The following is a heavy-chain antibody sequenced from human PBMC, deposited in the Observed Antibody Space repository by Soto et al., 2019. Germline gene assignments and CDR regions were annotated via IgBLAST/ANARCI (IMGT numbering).Heavy chain of an antibody. CDR3: ARHSKLYYFDY. CDR2: IYYSGST. V-gene: IGHV4-59*08. J-gene: IGHJ4*02. CDR1: GGSISSYY. Sequence: QVQLQESGPGLVKPSETLSLTCTVSGGSISSYYWSWIRQPPGKGLEWIGYIYYSGSTNYNPSLKRRVTISVDTSKNQFSLKLSSVTAADTAVYYCARHSKLYYFDYWGQGTLVTVSS. D-gene: IGHD1-7*01.